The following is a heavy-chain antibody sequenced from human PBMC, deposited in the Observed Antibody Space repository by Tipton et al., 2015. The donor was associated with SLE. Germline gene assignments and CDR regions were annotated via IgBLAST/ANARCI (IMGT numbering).Heavy chain of an antibody. V-gene: IGHV3-11*03. Sequence: SLRLSCAASGFTFSDYYMSWIRQAPGKGLEWVSYITSSSSYTNYADSVKGRFTISRDDAKNSLYLQMNSLRAEDTAVYYCAKIGPLYYGSGSYPDYWGQGTLVTVSS. CDR1: GFTFSDYY. CDR2: ITSSSSYT. J-gene: IGHJ4*02. D-gene: IGHD3-10*01. CDR3: AKIGPLYYGSGSYPDY.